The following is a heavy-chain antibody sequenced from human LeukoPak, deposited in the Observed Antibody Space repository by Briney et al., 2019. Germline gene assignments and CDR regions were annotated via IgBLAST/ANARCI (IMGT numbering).Heavy chain of an antibody. CDR3: APSPGQWLVPHFGY. CDR2: ISGSGGST. V-gene: IGHV3-23*01. Sequence: GGSLRLSCAASGFTFSSYAMSWVRQAPGKGLEWVSAISGSGGSTYYADSVKGRFTISRDNSKNTLYLQMNSLRAEDTAVYYCAPSPGQWLVPHFGYWGQGTLVTVSS. D-gene: IGHD6-19*01. CDR1: GFTFSSYA. J-gene: IGHJ4*02.